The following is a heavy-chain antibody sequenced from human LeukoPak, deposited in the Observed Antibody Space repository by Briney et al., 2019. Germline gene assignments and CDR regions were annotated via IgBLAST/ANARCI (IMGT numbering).Heavy chain of an antibody. V-gene: IGHV3-20*04. J-gene: IGHJ4*02. CDR3: ARDERWIQFNY. Sequence: GGSLRLSCAASGFTFDDCGMSWVRQAPGKGLEWVSGINWNGGSTGYADSVKGRFTISRDNAKNSLYLHMNGLRVEDTAIYYCARDERWIQFNYWGQGTLVTVSS. D-gene: IGHD5-18*01. CDR2: INWNGGST. CDR1: GFTFDDCG.